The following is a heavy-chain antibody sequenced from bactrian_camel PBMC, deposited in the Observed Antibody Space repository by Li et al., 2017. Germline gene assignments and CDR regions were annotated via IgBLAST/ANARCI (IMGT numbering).Heavy chain of an antibody. V-gene: IGHV3S54*01. J-gene: IGHJ4*01. Sequence: QLVESGAGSAQAGGSLRLSCSASADALMYMAWFRQAPGQKREAVAAISTGGSSTMYLDPVKGRFTISRESGKNTVHLQMNSLKSEDTALYYCGTAKADKSGFQYAGQGTQVTVS. CDR1: ADALMY. CDR2: ISTGGSST. D-gene: IGHD1*01.